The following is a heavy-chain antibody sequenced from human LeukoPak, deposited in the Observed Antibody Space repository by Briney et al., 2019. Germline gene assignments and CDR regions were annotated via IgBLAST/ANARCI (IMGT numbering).Heavy chain of an antibody. CDR3: ARGPAIIVGATNYAFDI. CDR2: MNPNSGNT. J-gene: IGHJ3*02. Sequence: ASVKVSCKASGYTFTSYDINWVRQATGQGLEWMGWMNPNSGNTGYAQKFQGRVTMTRNTSISTAYMELSSLRSGDTAVYYCARGPAIIVGATNYAFDIWGQGTMVTVSS. V-gene: IGHV1-8*01. D-gene: IGHD1-26*01. CDR1: GYTFTSYD.